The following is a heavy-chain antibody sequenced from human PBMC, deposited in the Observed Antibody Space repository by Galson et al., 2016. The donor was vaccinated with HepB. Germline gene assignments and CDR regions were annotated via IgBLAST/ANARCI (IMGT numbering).Heavy chain of an antibody. CDR3: ARRRDTASSARYFDY. CDR1: GYSFTSYW. V-gene: IGHV5-51*01. D-gene: IGHD1-26*01. J-gene: IGHJ4*02. Sequence: QSGAEVKKPGESLKISCEGFGYSFTSYWIGWVRQMPGKGLEWMGIINPGDSDTRYSPSFQGQVTISVDKSISTAYLQWSSLKASDTAMYFCARRRDTASSARYFDYWAQGTLVTVSS. CDR2: INPGDSDT.